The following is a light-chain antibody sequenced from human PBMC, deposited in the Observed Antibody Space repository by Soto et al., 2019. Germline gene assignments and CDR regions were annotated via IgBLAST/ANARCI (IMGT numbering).Light chain of an antibody. Sequence: DIQITQSPSALSGSVGDRVTITCRASQTISSWLAWYQQKPGKAPKLLIYKASTLKSGVPSRFSGSGSGTEFTLTISSLQPEDFATYYCQHYNSYSEPFGQGTKV. CDR1: QTISSW. CDR3: QHYNSYSEP. V-gene: IGKV1-5*03. CDR2: KAS. J-gene: IGKJ1*01.